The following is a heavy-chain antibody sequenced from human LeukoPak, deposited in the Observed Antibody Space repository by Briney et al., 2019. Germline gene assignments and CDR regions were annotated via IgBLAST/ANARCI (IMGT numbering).Heavy chain of an antibody. CDR1: GRSISSGGYY. CDR3: ARDQVAGNWFDP. Sequence: SETLSLTCTVSGRSISSGGYYWSWIRQHPGKGLEWIGYIYYSGSTYYNPSLKSRVTIAVYTSQNQYSLKLSSVTDADTAVYYCARDQVAGNWFDPWGQGTLVTVSS. J-gene: IGHJ5*02. D-gene: IGHD6-19*01. V-gene: IGHV4-31*03. CDR2: IYYSGST.